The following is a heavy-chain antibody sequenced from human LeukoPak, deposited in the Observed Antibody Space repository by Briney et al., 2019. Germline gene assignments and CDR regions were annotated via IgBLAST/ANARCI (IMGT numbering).Heavy chain of an antibody. V-gene: IGHV4-61*01. CDR2: IYYSGST. D-gene: IGHD1-26*01. Sequence: SETLSLTCTVSGGSISSGSYYWSWIRQPPGKGLEWIGYIYYSGSTNYNPSLKSRVTISVDTSKNQFSLKLSSMTAADTAVYYCARRLVGATDYGMDVWGQGTTVTVSS. CDR1: GGSISSGSYY. J-gene: IGHJ6*02. CDR3: ARRLVGATDYGMDV.